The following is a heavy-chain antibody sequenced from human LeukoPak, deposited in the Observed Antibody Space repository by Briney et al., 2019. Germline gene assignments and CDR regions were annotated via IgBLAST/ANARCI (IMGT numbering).Heavy chain of an antibody. CDR1: GFTFSDYY. CDR3: ASLGDYLTYYYYYMDV. D-gene: IGHD4-17*01. J-gene: IGHJ6*03. Sequence: GGSLRLSCAASGFTFSDYYMSWVRQAPGKGLEWVSYISCSGSTIYYADSVKGRFTISRDNAKNSLYLQMNSLRAEDTAVYYCASLGDYLTYYYYYMDVWGKGTTVTVSS. CDR2: ISCSGSTI. V-gene: IGHV3-11*04.